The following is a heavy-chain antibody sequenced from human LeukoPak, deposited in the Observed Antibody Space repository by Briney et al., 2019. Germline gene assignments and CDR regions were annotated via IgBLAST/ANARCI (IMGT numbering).Heavy chain of an antibody. J-gene: IGHJ4*02. CDR1: GFTFSSYS. Sequence: GGSLRLSCAASGFTFSSYSMNWVRQAPGRGREWVPNIGAAGSTIYYADSVKGRFTISRDNAKNSLFLQMNSLRAEDTAVYYCARDSSTYAGPPDYWGQGTLVTVSS. D-gene: IGHD2-2*01. CDR3: ARDSSTYAGPPDY. CDR2: IGAAGSTI. V-gene: IGHV3-48*01.